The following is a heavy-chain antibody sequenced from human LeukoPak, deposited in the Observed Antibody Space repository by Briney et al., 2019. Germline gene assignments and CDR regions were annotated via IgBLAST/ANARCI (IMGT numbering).Heavy chain of an antibody. V-gene: IGHV3-30*01. J-gene: IGHJ4*02. Sequence: PGGSLRLSCAASGFSFSTYVMHWVRQAPGKGLQWVAVILYDGSNKYFADSVKGRFTISRDNSKNALYLQMNSLRAEDTAVYYCAKEDYDILTGLDYWGQGTLVTVSS. CDR3: AKEDYDILTGLDY. CDR2: ILYDGSNK. D-gene: IGHD3-9*01. CDR1: GFSFSTYV.